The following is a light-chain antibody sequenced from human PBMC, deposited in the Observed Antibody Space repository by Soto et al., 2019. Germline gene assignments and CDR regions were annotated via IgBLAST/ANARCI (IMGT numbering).Light chain of an antibody. V-gene: IGKV4-1*01. Sequence: DIVMTQSPDSLAVSLGERATFHCKSSQSIFFSPRDKNYLAWYQQKPGQPPKLLIYWASTRESGVPDRFSGSGSGTDFTLTISSLQAEDVAVYYCQQYYDIPWTFGQGTKVEI. J-gene: IGKJ1*01. CDR1: QSIFFSPRDKNY. CDR2: WAS. CDR3: QQYYDIPWT.